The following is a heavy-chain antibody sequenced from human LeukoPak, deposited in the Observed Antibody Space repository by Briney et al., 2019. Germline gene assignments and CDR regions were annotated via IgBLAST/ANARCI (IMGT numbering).Heavy chain of an antibody. Sequence: GASVKVSCKASGYSFTSYGISWVRQAPGQGLEWMGWISAHNGATNYAQNFQGRVTMTTDTSTNTAYMEVRSPRSDDTAVYYCARESSAGSYQNDYWGQGTLVTVSS. V-gene: IGHV1-18*01. CDR1: GYSFTSYG. CDR3: ARESSAGSYQNDY. D-gene: IGHD3-10*01. CDR2: ISAHNGAT. J-gene: IGHJ4*02.